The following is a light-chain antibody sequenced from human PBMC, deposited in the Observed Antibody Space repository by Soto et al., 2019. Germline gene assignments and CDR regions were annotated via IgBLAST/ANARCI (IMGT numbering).Light chain of an antibody. CDR1: SSNIGRNY. J-gene: IGLJ2*01. Sequence: QSVLTQPPSVSAAPGQKVTISCAGSSSNIGRNYVSWYQQIPGTAPKLLIYDNNERPSGIPDRFSASKSDTSAALDITGLQTGDEADYYCGKWDSSLRAGVFGGGTKLTVL. CDR2: DNN. CDR3: GKWDSSLRAGV. V-gene: IGLV1-51*01.